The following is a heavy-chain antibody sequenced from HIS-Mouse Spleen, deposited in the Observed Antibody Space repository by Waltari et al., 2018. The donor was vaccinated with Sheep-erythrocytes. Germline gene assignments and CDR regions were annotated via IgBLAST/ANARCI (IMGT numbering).Heavy chain of an antibody. J-gene: IGHJ5*02. CDR3: AKVGATGWFDP. D-gene: IGHD1-26*01. CDR2: DGSNK. Sequence: DGSNKYYADSVKGRFTISRDNSKNTLYLQMNSLRAEDTAVYYCAKVGATGWFDPWGQGTLVTVSS. V-gene: IGHV3-30*02.